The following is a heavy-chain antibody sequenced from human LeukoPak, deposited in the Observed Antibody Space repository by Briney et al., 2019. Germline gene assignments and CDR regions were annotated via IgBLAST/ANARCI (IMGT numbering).Heavy chain of an antibody. CDR1: GFTFSDSA. J-gene: IGHJ4*02. D-gene: IGHD3/OR15-3a*01. CDR3: ARDWTDVNGVGRALDY. CDR2: IRSKANNYAT. Sequence: PGGSLRLSCAASGFTFSDSAIHWVRQASGKGLEWVGRIRSKANNYATTYGASVKGRFTISRDDSKNTAYLQMNSLRAEDTALYYCARDWTDVNGVGRALDYWGQGTLVTVSS. V-gene: IGHV3-73*01.